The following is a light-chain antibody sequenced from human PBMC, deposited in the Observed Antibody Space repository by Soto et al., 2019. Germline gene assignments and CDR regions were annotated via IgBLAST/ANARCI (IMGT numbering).Light chain of an antibody. CDR1: SIDFGGFSY. Sequence: QSVLTQPASVSGSPGQSITMSCTLTSIDFGGFSYVSWYQQHPGKAPKLMIYEVSNRPSGVSTRFSGSKSANTASLTISGLQAEDEADYYCSSYTSTNTLYVFGTGTKVTVL. V-gene: IGLV2-14*01. CDR3: SSYTSTNTLYV. J-gene: IGLJ1*01. CDR2: EVS.